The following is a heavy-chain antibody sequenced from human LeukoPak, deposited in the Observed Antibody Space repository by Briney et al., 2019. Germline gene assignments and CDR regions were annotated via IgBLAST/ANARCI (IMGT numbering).Heavy chain of an antibody. V-gene: IGHV3-66*01. Sequence: QSGGSLRLSCAASGFTFTSNYMSWVRQAPGKGLEWVSVIYSGGTTYYADSVKGRFTISRDNSKSTLYLQMNSLRAEDTAVYYCARASSAAAGYYFDYWGQGTLVTVSS. CDR1: GFTFTSNY. D-gene: IGHD6-13*01. CDR3: ARASSAAAGYYFDY. CDR2: IYSGGTT. J-gene: IGHJ4*02.